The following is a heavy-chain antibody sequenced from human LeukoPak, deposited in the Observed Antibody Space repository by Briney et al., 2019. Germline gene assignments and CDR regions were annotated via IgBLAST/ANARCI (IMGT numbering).Heavy chain of an antibody. J-gene: IGHJ5*02. CDR2: TKPDGSER. CDR1: GFTFNNCW. Sequence: GGSLRLSCAASGFTFNNCWMSWVRQAPGKGLEWVAHTKPDGSERNYVDSVKGRFTLFRDDAKNSVYLQMNSLRVEDTAVYYCARDSGSGGPWGQGTPVTVSS. CDR3: ARDSGSGGP. D-gene: IGHD6-19*01. V-gene: IGHV3-7*01.